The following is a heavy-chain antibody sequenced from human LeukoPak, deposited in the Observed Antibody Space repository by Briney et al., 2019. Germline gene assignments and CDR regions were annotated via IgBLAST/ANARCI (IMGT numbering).Heavy chain of an antibody. CDR1: GGSISSGGYS. CDR2: IYQSGST. J-gene: IGHJ4*02. Sequence: SETLSLTYAVSGGSISSGGYSWSWIRQPPGKGLVWIAYIYQSGSTYYNPSRKTRVTISVDRSKNQFSLKLSSVTAADTAVYYCARLVVTAHDAPYYFDYWGQGTLVTVSS. V-gene: IGHV4-30-2*01. D-gene: IGHD2-21*02. CDR3: ARLVVTAHDAPYYFDY.